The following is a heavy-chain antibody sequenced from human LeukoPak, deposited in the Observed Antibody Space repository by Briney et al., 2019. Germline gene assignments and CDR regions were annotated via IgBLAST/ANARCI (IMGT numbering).Heavy chain of an antibody. V-gene: IGHV3-73*01. CDR2: SRGKGNNYAT. Sequence: GGSLRLSCAASGFTVSGSAMHGVHQVSVKGQYKGGRSRGKGNNYATAYAASVKGRFTISRDDSKNTAYLQMNSLKTEDTAVYYCTRLYDAGFDYWGQGTLVTVSS. CDR3: TRLYDAGFDY. D-gene: IGHD3-10*01. CDR1: GFTVSGSA. J-gene: IGHJ4*02.